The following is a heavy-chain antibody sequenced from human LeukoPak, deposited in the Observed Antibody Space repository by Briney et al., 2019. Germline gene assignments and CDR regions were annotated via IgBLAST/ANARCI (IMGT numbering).Heavy chain of an antibody. Sequence: SETLSLTCTVSGGSISSYYWSWIRQPPGKGLEWIGYIYYSGSTNYNPSLKSRVTISVDTSKNQFSLKLSSVTAADTAVYYCARHISGAGEIDYFDYWGQGTLVTVSS. CDR3: ARHISGAGEIDYFDY. J-gene: IGHJ4*02. D-gene: IGHD7-27*01. CDR2: IYYSGST. CDR1: GGSISSYY. V-gene: IGHV4-59*08.